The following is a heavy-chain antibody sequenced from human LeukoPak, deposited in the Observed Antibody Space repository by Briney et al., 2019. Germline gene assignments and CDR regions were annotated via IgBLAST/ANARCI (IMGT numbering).Heavy chain of an antibody. CDR1: GYTFTGYY. V-gene: IGHV1-2*02. CDR3: ARFGSSGYYPTPSFDY. D-gene: IGHD3-22*01. Sequence: ASVKVSCKASGYTFTGYYMHWVRQAPGQGLEWMGWINPNSGGTNYAQKFQGRVTMTRDMSISTAYMELSRLRSDDTAVYYCARFGSSGYYPTPSFDYWGQGTLVTVSS. CDR2: INPNSGGT. J-gene: IGHJ4*02.